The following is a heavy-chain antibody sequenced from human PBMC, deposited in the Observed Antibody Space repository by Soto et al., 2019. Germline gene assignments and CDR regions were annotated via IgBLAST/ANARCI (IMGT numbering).Heavy chain of an antibody. CDR2: ISAYNGNT. CDR3: ARDGPTLAAADDYYYYGMDV. CDR1: GYTFTSYG. D-gene: IGHD6-13*01. V-gene: IGHV1-18*01. J-gene: IGHJ6*02. Sequence: QVQLVQSGAEVKKPGASVKVSCKASGYTFTSYGISWVRQAPGQGLEWTGWISAYNGNTNYAQKLQGRVTMTTDSATSTAYRERRSLRSDDTAVYYCARDGPTLAAADDYYYYGMDVWGQGTTVTVSS.